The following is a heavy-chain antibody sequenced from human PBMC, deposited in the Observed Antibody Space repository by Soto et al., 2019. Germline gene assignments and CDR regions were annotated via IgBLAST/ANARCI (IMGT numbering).Heavy chain of an antibody. J-gene: IGHJ4*02. Sequence: GASVKVSCKASGGAFSSYAISWVRQAPGQGLEWMGGIIPIFGTANYAQKFQGRVTITADKSTSTAYMELSSLRSEDTAVYYCARKGGDSSGYFDYWGQGTLVTVSS. D-gene: IGHD3-22*01. CDR2: IIPIFGTA. V-gene: IGHV1-69*06. CDR3: ARKGGDSSGYFDY. CDR1: GGAFSSYA.